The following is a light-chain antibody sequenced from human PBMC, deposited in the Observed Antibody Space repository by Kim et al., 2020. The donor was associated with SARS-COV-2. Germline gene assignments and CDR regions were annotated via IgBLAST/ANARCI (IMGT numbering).Light chain of an antibody. J-gene: IGKJ1*01. CDR1: QGISKD. CDR3: QKYNGAPWT. CDR2: AAS. V-gene: IGKV1-27*01. Sequence: DIQMNQSPSSLSASVGDRVTITCRASQGISKDLAWYQQKPGNAPKLLIFAASALQSGVPTRFSGSGSGTDFTLTISSLQPEDVATYYCQKYNGAPWTFGQGTKLEI.